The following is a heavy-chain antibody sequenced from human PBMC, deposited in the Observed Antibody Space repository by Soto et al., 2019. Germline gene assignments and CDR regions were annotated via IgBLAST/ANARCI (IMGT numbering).Heavy chain of an antibody. CDR2: IYLRDSDT. CDR1: GDSFPSYW. J-gene: IGHJ6*02. V-gene: IGHV5-51*01. CDR3: EIPSPGYYHGLDV. Sequence: EVQLVQSGAEVKKPGESLKISCKGSGDSFPSYWIAWVRQMPGKGLEWMGIIYLRDSDTRYSPSFQGQVTISADKSIGTAYLQWSSLKASDTAVYYCEIPSPGYYHGLDVWGQGTTVTVSS.